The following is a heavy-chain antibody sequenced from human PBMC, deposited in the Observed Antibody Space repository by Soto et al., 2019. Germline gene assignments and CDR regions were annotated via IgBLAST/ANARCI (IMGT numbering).Heavy chain of an antibody. CDR1: GFTFTNHA. CDR2: IGGSGSST. V-gene: IGHV3-23*01. CDR3: ARRGYYYYSAGYWGKINSDY. D-gene: IGHD3-22*01. J-gene: IGHJ4*02. Sequence: GGSLRLTCAASGFTFTNHAMSWVRQAPGKGLEWVSDIGGSGSSTYYADSVKGRFTISRDNSKDTLYLQMNGLRAEDTAVYYCARRGYYYYSAGYWGKINSDYWGQGALAPVSS.